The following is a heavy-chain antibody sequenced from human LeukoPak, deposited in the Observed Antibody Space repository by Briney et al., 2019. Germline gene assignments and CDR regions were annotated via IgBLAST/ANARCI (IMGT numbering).Heavy chain of an antibody. V-gene: IGHV1-2*02. CDR2: INPNSGGT. Sequence: GASVKVSCKASGYTFTGYYMHWVRQAPGQGLEWMGWINPNSGGTNYAQKFQGRVTTTRDTSISTAYMELSRLRSDDTAVYYCARDHEASTVIDYWGQGTLVTVSS. D-gene: IGHD4-17*01. CDR3: ARDHEASTVIDY. J-gene: IGHJ4*02. CDR1: GYTFTGYY.